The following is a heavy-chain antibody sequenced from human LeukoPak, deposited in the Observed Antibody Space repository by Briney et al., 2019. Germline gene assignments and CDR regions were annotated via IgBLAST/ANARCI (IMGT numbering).Heavy chain of an antibody. Sequence: SETLSLTCTVSGGSISSYYWSWIRQPPGKGLEWIGYIYYSGSTNYNPSLKSRVTISVDTSKNQFSLKLGSVTAADTAVYYCARDRIAAAGTGYWGQGTLVTVSS. V-gene: IGHV4-59*12. CDR1: GGSISSYY. J-gene: IGHJ4*02. D-gene: IGHD6-13*01. CDR2: IYYSGST. CDR3: ARDRIAAAGTGY.